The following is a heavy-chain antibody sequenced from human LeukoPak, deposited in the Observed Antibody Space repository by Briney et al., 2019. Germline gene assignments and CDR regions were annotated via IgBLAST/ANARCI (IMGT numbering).Heavy chain of an antibody. V-gene: IGHV3-9*01. D-gene: IGHD3-3*01. Sequence: GGSLRLSCAASGFTFDDYAMHWVRQAPGKGLEWVSGISWNSGSIGYADSVKGRFTISRDNSKNTLYLQMNSLRAEDTAVYYCAKCRKITIFGVVMCAFDIWGQGTMVTVSS. CDR3: AKCRKITIFGVVMCAFDI. J-gene: IGHJ3*02. CDR2: ISWNSGSI. CDR1: GFTFDDYA.